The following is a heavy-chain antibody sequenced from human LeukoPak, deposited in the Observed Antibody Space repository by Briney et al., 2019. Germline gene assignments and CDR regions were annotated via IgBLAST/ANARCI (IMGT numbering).Heavy chain of an antibody. Sequence: SETLSLTCTVSGGSISSSSYYWGWIRQPPGKGLEWIGSIYYSGSTYYNPSLKSRVTISVDTSKSQFSLKLSSVTAADTAVYYCARNDWNDVGWFDPWGQGTLVTVSS. J-gene: IGHJ5*02. CDR2: IYYSGST. CDR1: GGSISSSSYY. D-gene: IGHD1-1*01. V-gene: IGHV4-39*01. CDR3: ARNDWNDVGWFDP.